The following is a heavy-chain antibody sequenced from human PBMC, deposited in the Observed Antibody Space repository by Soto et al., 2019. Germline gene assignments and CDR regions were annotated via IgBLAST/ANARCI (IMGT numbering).Heavy chain of an antibody. V-gene: IGHV3-30*18. CDR1: GFTFSSYG. J-gene: IGHJ6*03. Sequence: QVQLMESGGGVVQPGRSLRLSCAASGFTFSSYGMHWVRQAPGKGLEWVAVISYDGSNKYYADSVKGRFTISRDNSKNTLYLQMNSLRAEDTAVYYCAKDGPDCSSTSCYKSYYYYMDVWGKGTTVTVSS. CDR3: AKDGPDCSSTSCYKSYYYYMDV. D-gene: IGHD2-2*02. CDR2: ISYDGSNK.